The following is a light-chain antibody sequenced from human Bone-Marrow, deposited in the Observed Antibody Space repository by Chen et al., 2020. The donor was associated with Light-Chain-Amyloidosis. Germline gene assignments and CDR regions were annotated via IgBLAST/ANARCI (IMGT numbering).Light chain of an antibody. CDR1: DLPTKY. V-gene: IGLV3-25*03. Sequence: SYELTQPPSVSVSPGQTARITCSGDDLPTKYAYWYQQKPGQAPVLVIHRDTERPSGISELFSGFSSGTTATLTISGVQAEDEADYRCQSADSSGTYEVIFGGGTTLTVL. J-gene: IGLJ2*01. CDR3: QSADSSGTYEVI. CDR2: RDT.